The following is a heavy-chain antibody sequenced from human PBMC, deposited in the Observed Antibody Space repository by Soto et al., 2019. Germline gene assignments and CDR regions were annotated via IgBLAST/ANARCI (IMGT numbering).Heavy chain of an antibody. J-gene: IGHJ6*02. V-gene: IGHV4-34*01. CDR1: GGSFSGYY. CDR3: ARRSYHYYYYYGMDV. D-gene: IGHD1-26*01. CDR2: INHSGST. Sequence: SETLSLTCAVYGGSFSGYYWSWIRQPPGKGLEWIGEINHSGSTNYNPSLKSRVTISVDTSKNQFSLKLSSVTAADTAVYYCARRSYHYYYYYGMDVWGQGTTVTVS.